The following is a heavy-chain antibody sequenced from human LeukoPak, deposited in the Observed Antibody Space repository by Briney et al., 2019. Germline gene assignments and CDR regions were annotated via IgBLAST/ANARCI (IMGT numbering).Heavy chain of an antibody. V-gene: IGHV3-30*02. CDR1: GFTFSSYG. Sequence: GGSLRLSCAASGFTFSSYGMHWVRQAPGKGLEWVAFIRYDGSNKYYADSVKGRFTISRDNSKNTLYLQMNSLRAEDTAVYYCAKDQLLWFGESFDAFDIWGQGTMVTVSS. D-gene: IGHD3-10*01. CDR3: AKDQLLWFGESFDAFDI. CDR2: IRYDGSNK. J-gene: IGHJ3*02.